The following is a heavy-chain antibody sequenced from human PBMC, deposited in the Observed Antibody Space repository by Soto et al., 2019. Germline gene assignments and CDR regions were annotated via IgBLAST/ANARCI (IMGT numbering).Heavy chain of an antibody. CDR2: IYYSGST. V-gene: IGHV4-39*01. CDR3: ARMYGGYAPFDY. CDR1: GGSISSSSYY. J-gene: IGHJ4*02. Sequence: SETLSLTCTVPGGSISSSSYYWGWIRQPPGKGLEWIGSIYYSGSTYYNPSLKSRATISVDTSKNQFSLKLSSVTAADTAVYYCARMYGGYAPFDYWGQGTLVTVSS. D-gene: IGHD5-12*01.